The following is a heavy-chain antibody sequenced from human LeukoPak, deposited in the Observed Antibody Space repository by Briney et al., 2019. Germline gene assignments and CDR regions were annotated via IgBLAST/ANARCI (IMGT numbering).Heavy chain of an antibody. CDR1: GGTFSSYA. J-gene: IGHJ4*02. D-gene: IGHD5-24*01. CDR3: ARAGVEMATIKAGFDY. CDR2: IIPILGTA. Sequence: SVKVSCKASGGTFSSYAISWVRQAPGQGLEWMGGIIPILGTANYAQKFQGRVTITADESTSTAYMELSSLRSEDTAVYYCARAGVEMATIKAGFDYWGQGTLVTVSS. V-gene: IGHV1-69*13.